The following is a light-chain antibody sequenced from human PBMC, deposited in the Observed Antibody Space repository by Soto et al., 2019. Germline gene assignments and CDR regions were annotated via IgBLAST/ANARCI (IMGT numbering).Light chain of an antibody. V-gene: IGKV3D-20*02. CDR3: QQRSNWPIT. J-gene: IGKJ5*01. Sequence: ESVLTQSPCTLSLSPGERATLSCRASQSVSSNYLAWYQQKPGQAPRLLIYDVSTRATGIPARFSGSGSRTDFILTISSLEPEDFAVYYCQQRSNWPITFGQGTRLEIK. CDR1: QSVSSNY. CDR2: DVS.